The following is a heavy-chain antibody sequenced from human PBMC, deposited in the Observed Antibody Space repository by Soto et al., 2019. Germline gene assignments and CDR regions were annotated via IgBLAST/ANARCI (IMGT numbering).Heavy chain of an antibody. CDR2: TYYRSQWYY. Sequence: QVQLQQSGPELVKPSQTLSLTCAISGDSVSSNSATWNWIRQSPSRRLEWLGRTYYRSQWYYDYAVSVKSRISINPDTTKNQFYLQLDSLTREDTAVYFCVSLIGNSWLDQWGQGTLVTVSS. V-gene: IGHV6-1*01. D-gene: IGHD2-15*01. CDR3: VSLIGNSWLDQ. CDR1: GDSVSSNSAT. J-gene: IGHJ4*02.